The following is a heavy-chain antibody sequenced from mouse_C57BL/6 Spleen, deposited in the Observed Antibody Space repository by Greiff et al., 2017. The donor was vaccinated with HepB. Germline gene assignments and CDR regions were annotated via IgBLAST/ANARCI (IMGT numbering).Heavy chain of an antibody. Sequence: QVQLQQSGAELVKPGASVKLSCKASGYTFTSYWMQWVKQRPGQGLEWIGEIDPSDSHTNYNQKFKGKATLTVDTSSSTAYMQRSSLTSEDSAVYYCARRVYYGRSHWYFDGWGTGTTVTVSS. CDR3: ARRVYYGRSHWYFDG. CDR2: IDPSDSHT. D-gene: IGHD1-1*01. CDR1: GYTFTSYW. J-gene: IGHJ1*03. V-gene: IGHV1-50*01.